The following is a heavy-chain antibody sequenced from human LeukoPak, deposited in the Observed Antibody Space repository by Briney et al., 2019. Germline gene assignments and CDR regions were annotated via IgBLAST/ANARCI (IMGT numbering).Heavy chain of an antibody. J-gene: IGHJ4*02. Sequence: ASVKVSCKASGYTFTSYGLSWVRQAPGQGLEWMGWISAYNGNTNYAQKLQGRVTMTTDTSTSTAYMELRSLRSDDTAVYYCARRRDDFWSGYPDYWGQGTLVTVSS. D-gene: IGHD3-3*01. CDR1: GYTFTSYG. CDR3: ARRRDDFWSGYPDY. V-gene: IGHV1-18*01. CDR2: ISAYNGNT.